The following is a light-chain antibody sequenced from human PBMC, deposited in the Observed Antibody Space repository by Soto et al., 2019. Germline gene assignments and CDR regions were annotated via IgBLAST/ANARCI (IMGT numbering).Light chain of an antibody. CDR3: SSYTSSSTHV. V-gene: IGLV2-14*03. J-gene: IGLJ1*01. Sequence: QSALTQPASVSGSPGQSITISCTGTSSDVGADIFVSWYQQHPGKVPKLMIFDVSSRPSGVSDRFSGSKSGNTASLTISGLQAEDEGDYYCSSYTSSSTHVFGSGTKLTVL. CDR2: DVS. CDR1: SSDVGADIF.